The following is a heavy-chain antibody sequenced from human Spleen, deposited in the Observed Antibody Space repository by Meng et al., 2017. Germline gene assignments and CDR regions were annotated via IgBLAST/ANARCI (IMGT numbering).Heavy chain of an antibody. CDR2: ISGSGGST. J-gene: IGHJ4*02. Sequence: GESLKISCAASGFTFSSYAMSWVRQAPGKGLEWVSAISGSGGSTSYADSVEGRFTISRDNSKNTLYLQMNSLRAEDTALYYCAKYSYGLGDYLDYWGQGALVTVSS. CDR3: AKYSYGLGDYLDY. CDR1: GFTFSSYA. D-gene: IGHD3-10*01. V-gene: IGHV3-23*01.